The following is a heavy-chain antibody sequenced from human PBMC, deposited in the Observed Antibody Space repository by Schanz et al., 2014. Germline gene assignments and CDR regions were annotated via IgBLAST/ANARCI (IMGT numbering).Heavy chain of an antibody. D-gene: IGHD6-19*01. J-gene: IGHJ4*02. Sequence: QVQLVQSGSELRKPGTSVKVSCKASGYTFTSYAVNWVRQAPGQGLEWMGWISTDIGIPTYAQDFTGRFVFSLDTSVSTAYLEISSLRPEDTAVYFCARVGTGSGWGDSDHWGQGTLVTVTS. CDR3: ARVGTGSGWGDSDH. CDR2: ISTDIGIP. CDR1: GYTFTSYA. V-gene: IGHV7-4-1*02.